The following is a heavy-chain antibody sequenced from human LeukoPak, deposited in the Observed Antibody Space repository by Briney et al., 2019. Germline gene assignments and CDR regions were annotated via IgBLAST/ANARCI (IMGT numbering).Heavy chain of an antibody. V-gene: IGHV3-23*01. CDR3: AKESSNTAMVSGSFDP. D-gene: IGHD5-18*01. J-gene: IGHJ5*02. Sequence: GGSLRLSCAASGFTFSSYAMSWVRQAPGKGLEWVSAISGSGDSTYYADSVKGRFTISRDNSKNTLYLQMNSLRAEDTAVYYCAKESSNTAMVSGSFDPWGQGTLVTVSS. CDR2: ISGSGDST. CDR1: GFTFSSYA.